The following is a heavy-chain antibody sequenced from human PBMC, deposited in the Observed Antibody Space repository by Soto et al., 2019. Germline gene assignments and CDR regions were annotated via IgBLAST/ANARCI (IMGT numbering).Heavy chain of an antibody. CDR1: GGSISSYY. D-gene: IGHD5-18*01. V-gene: IGHV4-59*01. CDR3: ARGRYNYGGMDV. Sequence: QVQLQESGPGLVKPSDTLSLTCTVSGGSISSYYWSWIRQPPGKGLEWIGHIFHSGSTNYDASLKSRVTISVDTSKNQFSLKVTSVTAADTAVYYCARGRYNYGGMDVWGQGTTVTVSS. J-gene: IGHJ6*02. CDR2: IFHSGST.